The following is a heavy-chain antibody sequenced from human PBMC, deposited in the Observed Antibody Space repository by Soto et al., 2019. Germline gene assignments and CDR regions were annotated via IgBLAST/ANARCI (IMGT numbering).Heavy chain of an antibody. D-gene: IGHD6-19*01. CDR1: GYTFTGYA. CDR3: ARAVAVPADFDY. J-gene: IGHJ4*02. Sequence: QVQLVQSGAEEKKPGASGKVSCEASGYTFTGYAMHWVRQAPGQRLEWMGWINAGNGNTKYSQKFQGRVTITRDTSASTAYMELSSLRSEDTAVYYCARAVAVPADFDYWGQGTLVTVSS. CDR2: INAGNGNT. V-gene: IGHV1-3*05.